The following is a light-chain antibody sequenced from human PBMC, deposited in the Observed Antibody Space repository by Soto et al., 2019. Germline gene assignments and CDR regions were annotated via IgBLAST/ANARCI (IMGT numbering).Light chain of an antibody. Sequence: EIVLTQSPATLSLSPGERATLSCRASQSVSSYLAWYQQKPGQAPRLLIYDASNRATGIPDRFSGSGSGTDFTLTISRLEPEDFAVYYCQQYGSSPPYTFGQRTKLEIK. CDR1: QSVSSY. V-gene: IGKV3-20*01. CDR2: DAS. J-gene: IGKJ2*01. CDR3: QQYGSSPPYT.